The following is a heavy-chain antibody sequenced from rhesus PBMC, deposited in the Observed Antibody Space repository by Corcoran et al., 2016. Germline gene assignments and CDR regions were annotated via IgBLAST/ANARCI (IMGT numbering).Heavy chain of an antibody. D-gene: IGHD3-9*01. CDR2: ITYLGST. V-gene: IGHV4-122*02. CDR1: GYSISSGYY. CDR3: ARGGFRDRFDV. J-gene: IGHJ5-1*01. Sequence: QVQLQESGPGLVKPSETLSLTCAVSGYSISSGYYWSWIRQPPGKGLGWIGYITYLGSTSSTPSLKSRVTISRDTAKNQFSLKLSSVTAADTAVYYCARGGFRDRFDVWGPGVLVTVSS.